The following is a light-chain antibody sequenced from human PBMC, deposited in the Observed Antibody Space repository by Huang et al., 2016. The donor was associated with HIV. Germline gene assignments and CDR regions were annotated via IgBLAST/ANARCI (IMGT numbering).Light chain of an antibody. V-gene: IGKV1-39*01. Sequence: DIQMTQSPSSLSASVGDRVTITCRASQSITTYLNWYQQRPGKAPNLLIYGASHLQTGVPSRFSGSGSGTDFTLTISNLQPEDFAAYFCQQTSSSPRTFDQGTKV. CDR2: GAS. CDR1: QSITTY. CDR3: QQTSSSPRT. J-gene: IGKJ1*01.